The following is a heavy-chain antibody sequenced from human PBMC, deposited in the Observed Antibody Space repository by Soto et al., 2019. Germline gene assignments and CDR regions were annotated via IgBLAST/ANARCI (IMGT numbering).Heavy chain of an antibody. CDR3: ARLPHYDILTGYYSRDFLS. CDR1: GGSISSSSYY. Sequence: SETLSLTCTVSGGSISSSSYYWGWIRQPPGKGLEWIGSIYYSGSTYYNPSLKSRVTISVDTSKKQFSLKLSSVTAADTSVYYCARLPHYDILTGYYSRDFLSWGQGTLVTVSS. D-gene: IGHD3-9*01. CDR2: IYYSGST. V-gene: IGHV4-39*01. J-gene: IGHJ4*02.